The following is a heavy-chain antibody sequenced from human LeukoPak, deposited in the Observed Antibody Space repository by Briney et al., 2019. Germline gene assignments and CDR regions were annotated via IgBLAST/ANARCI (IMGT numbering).Heavy chain of an antibody. D-gene: IGHD6-13*01. CDR3: ARRNSGYSSSWYFNDY. V-gene: IGHV3-21*01. J-gene: IGHJ4*02. Sequence: PGGSLRLSCAASGFTFSIHAMNWVRQAPGKGLEWVSSISSNINYIQYADSVKGRFTISRDNAKNSLYLQMNSLRAEDTAVYYCARRNSGYSSSWYFNDYWGQGTLVTVSS. CDR1: GFTFSIHA. CDR2: ISSNINYI.